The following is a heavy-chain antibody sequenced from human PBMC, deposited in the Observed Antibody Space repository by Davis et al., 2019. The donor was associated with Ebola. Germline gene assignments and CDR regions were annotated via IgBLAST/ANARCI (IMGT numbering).Heavy chain of an antibody. Sequence: ASVKVSCKASGYTFTSYYMHWVRQAPGQGLEWVGWISAYNGNTNYAQKLQGRVTMTTDTSTSTAYMELRSLRSDDTAVYYCARGITMVRGVTPFDYWGQGTLVTVSS. CDR2: ISAYNGNT. CDR1: GYTFTSYY. J-gene: IGHJ4*02. V-gene: IGHV1-18*04. CDR3: ARGITMVRGVTPFDY. D-gene: IGHD3-10*01.